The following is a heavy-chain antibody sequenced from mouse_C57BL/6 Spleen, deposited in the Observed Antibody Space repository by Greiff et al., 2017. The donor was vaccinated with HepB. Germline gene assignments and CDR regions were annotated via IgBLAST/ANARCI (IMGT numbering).Heavy chain of an antibody. Sequence: EVQLQESGPELVKPGASVKMSCKASGYTFTDYNMHWVKQSHGKSLEWIGYINPNNGGTSYNQKFKGKATLTVNKSSSTAYMELRSLTSEDSAVYYCAREVLGRGFDYWGQGTTLTVSS. J-gene: IGHJ2*01. CDR1: GYTFTDYN. CDR2: INPNNGGT. V-gene: IGHV1-22*01. CDR3: AREVLGRGFDY. D-gene: IGHD4-1*01.